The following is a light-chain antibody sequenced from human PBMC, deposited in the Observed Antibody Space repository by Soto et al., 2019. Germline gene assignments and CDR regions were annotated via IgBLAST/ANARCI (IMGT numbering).Light chain of an antibody. V-gene: IGLV2-23*01. Sequence: QSVLAQPASVSGSPGQSITISCTGTSSDAGAYNSVSWYQQHPHKAPQVIIYKGTQRPSGVSNRFSGSTSGNAASLTISGLQADDEADYFCCSSAPESTYVFGNGTKLTVL. J-gene: IGLJ1*01. CDR3: CSSAPESTYV. CDR2: KGT. CDR1: SSDAGAYNS.